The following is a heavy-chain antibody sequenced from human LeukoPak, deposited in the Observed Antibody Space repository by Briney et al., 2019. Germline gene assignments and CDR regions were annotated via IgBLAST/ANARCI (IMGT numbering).Heavy chain of an antibody. V-gene: IGHV4-38-2*02. CDR2: IYHSGST. J-gene: IGHJ4*02. D-gene: IGHD1/OR15-1a*01. CDR3: ASVEQLQIVKPTSVDY. Sequence: SETLSLTSTVSGYSLSSGYYWGGMRQPPGKGREGSGRIYHSGSTFYNTSLKRRATISVDTPTHQSSLKLSCVTAAHTGVYLRASVEQLQIVKPTSVDYWRQGTLVSVPS. CDR1: GYSLSSGYY.